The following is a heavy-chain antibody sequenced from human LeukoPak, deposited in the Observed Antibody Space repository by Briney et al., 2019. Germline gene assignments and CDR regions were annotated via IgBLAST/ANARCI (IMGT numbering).Heavy chain of an antibody. J-gene: IGHJ5*02. CDR1: GFTFSSYA. CDR3: GGYCSSTSCYSSSYNWFDP. V-gene: IGHV3-30-3*01. CDR2: ISYDGSNK. Sequence: GRSLRLSCAASGFTFSSYAMHWVRQAPGKGLEWVAVISYDGSNKYYADSVKGRFTISRDNSKNTLYLQMNSLRAEDTAVYYCGGYCSSTSCYSSSYNWFDPWGQGTLVTVSS. D-gene: IGHD2-2*01.